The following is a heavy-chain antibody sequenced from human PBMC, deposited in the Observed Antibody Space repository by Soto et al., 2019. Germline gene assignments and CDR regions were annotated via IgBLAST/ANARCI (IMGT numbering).Heavy chain of an antibody. D-gene: IGHD2-15*01. CDR2: IYPGDSDT. CDR3: AGSSKGYCIGGSCYSYYYYGMDV. Sequence: PGESLKISCKGSGYSFTSYWIGWVRQMPGKGLEWMGIIYPGDSDTRYSPSFQGQVTISADKSISTAYLQWSSLKASDTAMYYCAGSSKGYCIGGSCYSYYYYGMDVWGQGTTVTVSS. CDR1: GYSFTSYW. V-gene: IGHV5-51*01. J-gene: IGHJ6*02.